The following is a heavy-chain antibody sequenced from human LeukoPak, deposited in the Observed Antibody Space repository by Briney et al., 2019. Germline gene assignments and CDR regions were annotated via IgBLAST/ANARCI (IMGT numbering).Heavy chain of an antibody. Sequence: PGESLKISCKGSGYSVTSYWIDWVRQMPGEGLEWMGIIYPSDSDIRYSPSFQGQVTISVDKSISTAYLQWSSLKASDTAIYYCARRMVRGVMTSPFDYWGQGTLVTVSS. CDR3: ARRMVRGVMTSPFDY. CDR2: IYPSDSDI. V-gene: IGHV5-51*01. CDR1: GYSVTSYW. D-gene: IGHD3-10*01. J-gene: IGHJ4*02.